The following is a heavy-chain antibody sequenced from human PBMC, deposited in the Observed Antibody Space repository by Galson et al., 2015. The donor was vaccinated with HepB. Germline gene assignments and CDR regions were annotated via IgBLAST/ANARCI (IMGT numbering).Heavy chain of an antibody. CDR2: ISWRSGSI. J-gene: IGHJ4*02. Sequence: SLRLSCAASGFDFDDYAMHWVRQAPGKGLEWVSGISWRSGSIHYADSVKGRFTISRDNGGNSLHPQMNNLKTEDTALYYCAKGAEGIAVEYYIDFWGQGTLVTVSS. CDR3: AKGAEGIAVEYYIDF. CDR1: GFDFDDYA. V-gene: IGHV3-9*01. D-gene: IGHD6-19*01.